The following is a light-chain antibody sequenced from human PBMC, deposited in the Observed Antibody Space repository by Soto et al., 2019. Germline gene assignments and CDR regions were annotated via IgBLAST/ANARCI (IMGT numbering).Light chain of an antibody. CDR3: QSHDSSLSVLWV. Sequence: QSVLTQPPSVSGAPGQRVTISCTGSRSNIGAGYDVHWYQQLPGTAPKLLIYGNSNRPSGVPDRFSGSKSGTSASLAITGLQAEDEADYYCQSHDSSLSVLWVFGGGTKLTVL. V-gene: IGLV1-40*01. CDR1: RSNIGAGYD. CDR2: GNS. J-gene: IGLJ3*02.